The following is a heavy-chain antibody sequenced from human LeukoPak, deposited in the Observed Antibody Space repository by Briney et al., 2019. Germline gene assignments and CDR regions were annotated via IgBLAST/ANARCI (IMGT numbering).Heavy chain of an antibody. CDR1: GFTFSDYY. CDR2: ISSSGSTI. J-gene: IGHJ4*02. D-gene: IGHD6-6*01. V-gene: IGHV3-11*04. Sequence: PGGSLRLSCAASGFTFSDYYMSWIRQAPGKGLEGVSYISSSGSTIYYADSVKGRFTISRDNAKNSLYLHMNSLRAEDTAVYYCARDLSSSYQPQPVDYWGQETLVTVSS. CDR3: ARDLSSSYQPQPVDY.